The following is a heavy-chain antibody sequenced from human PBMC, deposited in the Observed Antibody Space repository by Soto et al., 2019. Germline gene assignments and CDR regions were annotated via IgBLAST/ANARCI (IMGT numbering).Heavy chain of an antibody. V-gene: IGHV1-18*01. J-gene: IGHJ6*03. D-gene: IGHD6-6*01. CDR1: GYTFTSYG. CDR2: ISAYNGNT. CDR3: AIDGSSLVYYYYYMDV. Sequence: ASVKVSCKASGYTFTSYGISWVRQAPGQGLEWMGWISAYNGNTNYAQKLQGRVTMTTDTSTSTAYMELRSLGSDDTAVYYCAIDGSSLVYYYYYMDVWGKGTTVTVSS.